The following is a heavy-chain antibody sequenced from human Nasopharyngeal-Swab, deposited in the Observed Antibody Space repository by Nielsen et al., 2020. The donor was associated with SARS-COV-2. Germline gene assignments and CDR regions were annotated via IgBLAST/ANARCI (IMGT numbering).Heavy chain of an antibody. CDR3: ARGSYYYDSSGYYDY. CDR1: GFTFSSYS. V-gene: IGHV3-21*01. CDR2: ISSSSSYI. Sequence: GEPLKISCAGSGFTFSSYSMNWVRQAPGKGLEWVSSISSSSSYIYYADSVKGRFTISRDNAKSSLYLQMNSLRAEDTAVYYCARGSYYYDSSGYYDYWGQGTLVTVSS. J-gene: IGHJ4*02. D-gene: IGHD3-22*01.